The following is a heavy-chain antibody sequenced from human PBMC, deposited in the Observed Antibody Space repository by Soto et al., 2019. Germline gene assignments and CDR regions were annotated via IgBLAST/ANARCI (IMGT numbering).Heavy chain of an antibody. CDR2: IWYDGSNK. J-gene: IGHJ4*02. CDR3: AKLTSGYSSGGIDY. CDR1: GFTFSSYG. V-gene: IGHV3-33*06. D-gene: IGHD6-19*01. Sequence: QVQLVESGGGVVQPGRSLRLSCAASGFTFSSYGMHWVRQAPGKGLEWVAVIWYDGSNKYYADSVKGRFTISRDNSKNPLYLQMNSLRAEDTAVYYCAKLTSGYSSGGIDYWGQGTLVTVSS.